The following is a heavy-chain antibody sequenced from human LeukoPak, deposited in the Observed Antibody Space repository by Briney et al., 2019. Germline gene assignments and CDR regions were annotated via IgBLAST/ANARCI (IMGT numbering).Heavy chain of an antibody. CDR2: ISSSSSYI. CDR1: GFTFSSYS. D-gene: IGHD3-10*01. V-gene: IGHV3-21*01. CDR3: ARSSQLLWFGELFVFDY. Sequence: PGGSLRLSCAASGFTFSSYSMNWVRQAPGKGVEWVSSISSSSSYIYYADSVKGRFTISRDNAKNSLYLQMNSLRAEDTAVYYCARSSQLLWFGELFVFDYWGQGTLVTVSS. J-gene: IGHJ4*02.